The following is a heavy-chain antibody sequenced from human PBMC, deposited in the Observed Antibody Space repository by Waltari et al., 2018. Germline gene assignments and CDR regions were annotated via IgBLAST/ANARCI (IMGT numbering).Heavy chain of an antibody. CDR1: GFTFSTYS. CDR2: IGSSDSNI. CDR3: ARQRGPIAAATTDF. D-gene: IGHD6-13*01. V-gene: IGHV3-21*02. Sequence: EVQLVESGGGLVKPGGSLRLSCAASGFTFSTYSMNWVRQAPGKGLEWVSSIGSSDSNIYYAGSVKGRFTISRDNAKNSLYLRMNSLRVEDTAVYYCARQRGPIAAATTDFWGQGTLVTVSS. J-gene: IGHJ4*02.